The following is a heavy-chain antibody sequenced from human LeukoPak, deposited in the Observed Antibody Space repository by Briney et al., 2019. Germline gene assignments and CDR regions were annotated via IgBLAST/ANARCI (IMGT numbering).Heavy chain of an antibody. CDR3: ARDLWAVVPAAIYWFDP. CDR2: ISSSSSYI. V-gene: IGHV3-21*01. CDR1: GFTFSSYS. Sequence: GGSLRLSCAASGFTFSSYSMNWVRQAPGKGLEWVSSISSSSSYIYYADPVKGRFTISRDNAKNSLYLQMNSLRAEDTAVYYCARDLWAVVPAAIYWFDPWGQGTLVTVSS. D-gene: IGHD2-2*01. J-gene: IGHJ5*02.